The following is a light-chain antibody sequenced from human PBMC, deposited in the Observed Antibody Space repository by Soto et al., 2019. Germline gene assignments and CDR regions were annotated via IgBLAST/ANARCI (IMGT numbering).Light chain of an antibody. J-gene: IGKJ3*01. CDR2: AAS. CDR3: KQSHSTPQFT. V-gene: IGKV1-39*01. Sequence: DIQMTQSPSSLSASVGDRVTITCRASQSISSYLNWYQQKPGKAPKLLIYAASSLQSGVPSRFSGSGSGTAFTLTISSLQPEDFATYYCKQSHSTPQFTFGPGTKMDIK. CDR1: QSISSY.